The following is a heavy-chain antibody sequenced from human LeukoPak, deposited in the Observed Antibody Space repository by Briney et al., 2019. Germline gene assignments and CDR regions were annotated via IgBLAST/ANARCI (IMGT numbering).Heavy chain of an antibody. V-gene: IGHV3-49*04. CDR1: GFTFGDDA. Sequence: GSLRLSCTASGFTFGDDAMSWVREAPGKGLEGVGFIRSKAYGGATEYAASVKGRFTISRDDSKSIAYLQMNSLKPEDTAVYYCTRDGYGDYEKYYFDSWGQGTLVTVSS. CDR3: TRDGYGDYEKYYFDS. CDR2: IRSKAYGGAT. D-gene: IGHD4-17*01. J-gene: IGHJ4*02.